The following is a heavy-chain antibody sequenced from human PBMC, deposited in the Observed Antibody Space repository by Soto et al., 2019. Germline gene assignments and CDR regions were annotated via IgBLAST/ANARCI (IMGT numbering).Heavy chain of an antibody. Sequence: PGGSLRLSCVASGLTFSNDDMSWASFSNYGMSWVRQAPGKGLEWVSSISSSGGDAYYADSVKGRFTISRDNSKNTLYLQMNNLRAEDTAVYFCARDRSRYSSGWHNWFDPWGQGTLVTVSS. J-gene: IGHJ5*02. CDR1: GLTFSNDD. CDR2: ISSSGGDA. CDR3: ARDRSRYSSGWHNWFDP. D-gene: IGHD6-19*01. V-gene: IGHV3-23*01.